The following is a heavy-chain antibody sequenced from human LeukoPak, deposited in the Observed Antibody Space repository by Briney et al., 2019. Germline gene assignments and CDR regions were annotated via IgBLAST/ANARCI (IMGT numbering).Heavy chain of an antibody. D-gene: IGHD4-11*01. V-gene: IGHV3-23*01. CDR3: AKEYGNYASSYFDY. J-gene: IGHJ4*02. CDR1: GFTFSNYA. CDR2: ISGSGGST. Sequence: GGSLRLSCAASGFTFSNYAMSWVRQAPGKRLEWVPGISGSGGSTDYADSVEGRFTISRDNSKNTLHLQMNSLRADNTAIYYCAKEYGNYASSYFDYWGQGTLVTVSS.